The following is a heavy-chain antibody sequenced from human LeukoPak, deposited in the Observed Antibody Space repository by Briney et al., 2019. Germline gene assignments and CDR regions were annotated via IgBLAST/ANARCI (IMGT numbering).Heavy chain of an antibody. CDR3: ARKGITFGGGFDRPWFDP. CDR1: GYSISSGYY. J-gene: IGHJ5*02. Sequence: SETLSLTCTVSGYSISSGYYWGWIRQPPGKGLEWTGSIDHSGSTYYNPSLKSRVTISVDTSKNQFSLKLSSVTAADTAVYYCARKGITFGGGFDRPWFDPWGQGTLVTVSS. V-gene: IGHV4-38-2*02. D-gene: IGHD3-16*01. CDR2: IDHSGST.